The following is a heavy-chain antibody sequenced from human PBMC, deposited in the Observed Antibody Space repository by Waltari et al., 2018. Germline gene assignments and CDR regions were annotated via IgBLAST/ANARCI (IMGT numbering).Heavy chain of an antibody. J-gene: IGHJ2*01. Sequence: QVQLVQSGAEVKKPGASVKVSCKVSGYTLTELSMHWVRQAPGKGLEWMGGFEREDGETKDAQKLQGGVTMTEDTSTETAYMELSSLRSEDTAVYYCVVVDSSGYYRNWYFDLWGRGTLVTVSS. CDR2: FEREDGET. D-gene: IGHD3-22*01. V-gene: IGHV1-24*01. CDR3: VVVDSSGYYRNWYFDL. CDR1: GYTLTELS.